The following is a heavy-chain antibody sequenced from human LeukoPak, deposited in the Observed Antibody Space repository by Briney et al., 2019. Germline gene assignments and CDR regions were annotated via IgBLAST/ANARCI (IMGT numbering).Heavy chain of an antibody. CDR3: ARDGRTSWFVP. V-gene: IGHV1-2*02. Sequence: ASEKLSCNASGYTFTVYYMHWGRHAPGQGLERMGWIRPNRGVTHYAQEVQGRVTMTRDTSISTAYMDLSRLRCDDRAVYYCARDGRTSWFVPWGEGRLVTVSS. CDR2: IRPNRGVT. J-gene: IGHJ5*02. CDR1: GYTFTVYY.